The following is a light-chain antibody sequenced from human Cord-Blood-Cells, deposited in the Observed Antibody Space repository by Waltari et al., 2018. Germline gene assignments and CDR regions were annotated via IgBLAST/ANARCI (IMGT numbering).Light chain of an antibody. CDR2: DAS. J-gene: IGKJ2*01. CDR1: QSISSL. Sequence: DIQMRRSRSTLSASVGEGATITCRASQSISSLLAWYQQKPGKAPKLLYDDASSLESGVPTRISGSGSGTESTLTISSLQPDYFATYYCQQYNSYSTFGQGTKLEIK. CDR3: QQYNSYST. V-gene: IGKV1-5*01.